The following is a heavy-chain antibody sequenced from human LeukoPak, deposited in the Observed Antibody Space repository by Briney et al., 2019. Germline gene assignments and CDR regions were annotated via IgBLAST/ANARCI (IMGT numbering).Heavy chain of an antibody. CDR1: GGSISSSPYY. V-gene: IGHV4-39*07. Sequence: SETLSLTCTVSGGSISSSPYYWAWIRQPPGEGLEWIGSLYYSGSTYYNPSLKSRVTISVDTSKNQFSLKLSSVTAADTAVYYCARRGSDNYVWGTWFDPWGQGTLVTVSS. CDR3: ARRGSDNYVWGTWFDP. J-gene: IGHJ5*02. CDR2: LYYSGST. D-gene: IGHD3-16*01.